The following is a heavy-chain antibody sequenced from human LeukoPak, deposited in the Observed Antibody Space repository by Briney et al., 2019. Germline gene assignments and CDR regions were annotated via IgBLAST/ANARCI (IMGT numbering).Heavy chain of an antibody. D-gene: IGHD3-9*01. CDR3: ARGGRYFDWLSYNWFDP. CDR2: IYYNGNT. J-gene: IGHJ5*02. Sequence: SETLSLTCTVSGDSIRGSGYYWGWIRQPPGKGLEWIGNIYYNGNTYHNPSLKSRVTNSVDTSKNQFSLKLSSVTAADTAVYYCARGGRYFDWLSYNWFDPWGQGTLVTVSS. CDR1: GDSIRGSGYY. V-gene: IGHV4-39*07.